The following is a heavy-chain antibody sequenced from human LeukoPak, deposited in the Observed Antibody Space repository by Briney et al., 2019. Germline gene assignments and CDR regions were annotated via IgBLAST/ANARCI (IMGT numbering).Heavy chain of an antibody. J-gene: IGHJ3*02. CDR3: ARGGYSSGWYAAFDI. CDR1: GGTFSNYA. V-gene: IGHV1-69*13. D-gene: IGHD6-19*01. Sequence: SVKVSCKASGGTFSNYAISWVRQAPGQGLEWMGGIIPISGTRNYAQKFQGRVTITADESSSTAYMELSSLRSDDTAVYYCARGGYSSGWYAAFDIWGQGTMVTVSS. CDR2: IIPISGTR.